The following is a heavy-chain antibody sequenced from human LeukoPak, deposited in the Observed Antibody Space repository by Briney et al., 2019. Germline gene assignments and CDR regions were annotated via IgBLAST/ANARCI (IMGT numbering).Heavy chain of an antibody. V-gene: IGHV3-30-3*01. D-gene: IGHD3-10*01. J-gene: IGHJ4*02. Sequence: PGGSLRLSCVASAFRFSNYPMHWVRQAPGKGLEWVAMISYGGNKQYHADSVKGRFTISRDNSKNILYLQMSSLRPEDTAVYYCGSDVDYYGSGNWELDFWGQGTLVTVSS. CDR2: ISYGGNKQ. CDR3: GSDVDYYGSGNWELDF. CDR1: AFRFSNYP.